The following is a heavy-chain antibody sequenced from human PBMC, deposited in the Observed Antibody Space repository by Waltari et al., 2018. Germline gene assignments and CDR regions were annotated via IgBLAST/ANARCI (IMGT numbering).Heavy chain of an antibody. CDR1: GYSFTSYW. Sequence: EVQLVQSGAEVKQPGESLQISCTGSGYSFTSYWIGWVRQMPGKGLEWMGIIYPGDADTRYSPSFQGQVTISADKSISTAYLQWSSLKASDTAMYYCARLGGTVNHSYYFDYWGQGTLVTVSS. CDR2: IYPGDADT. V-gene: IGHV5-51*01. D-gene: IGHD4-17*01. CDR3: ARLGGTVNHSYYFDY. J-gene: IGHJ4*02.